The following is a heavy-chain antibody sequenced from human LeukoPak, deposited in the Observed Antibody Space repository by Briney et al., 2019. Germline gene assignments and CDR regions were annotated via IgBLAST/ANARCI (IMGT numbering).Heavy chain of an antibody. CDR2: IIPIFGTA. CDR3: AAHSSSWLKAFDY. D-gene: IGHD6-13*01. J-gene: IGHJ4*02. CDR1: GYTFTVYY. V-gene: IGHV1-69*06. Sequence: SVKVSCKASGYTFTVYYMHWVRQAPGQGLEWMGGIIPIFGTANYAQKFQGRVTITADKSTSTAYMELSSLRSNDTAVYYCAAHSSSWLKAFDYWGQGTLVTVSS.